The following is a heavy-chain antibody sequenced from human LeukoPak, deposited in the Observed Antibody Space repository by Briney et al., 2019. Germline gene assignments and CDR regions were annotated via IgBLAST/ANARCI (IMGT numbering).Heavy chain of an antibody. CDR1: GFTFSSYW. CDR3: ASDSSGYYAFDY. CDR2: INSDGSST. D-gene: IGHD3-22*01. J-gene: IGHJ4*02. Sequence: GGSLRLSCAASGFTFSSYWMHWVRQAPGKGLVWVSRINSDGSSTSYADSVKGRFTISRDNAKNTLYLQMNSLRAEDTAVYYCASDSSGYYAFDYWGQGTLVTVSS. V-gene: IGHV3-74*01.